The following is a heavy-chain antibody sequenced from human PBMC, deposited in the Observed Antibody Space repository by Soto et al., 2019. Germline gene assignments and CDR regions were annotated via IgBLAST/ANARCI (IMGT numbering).Heavy chain of an antibody. Sequence: EVQLVESGGGLVQPGGSLRLSCAASGFTVSSNYMSWVRQAPGKGLEWVSVIYSGGSTYYADSVKGRFTISRDNSKNTLYLQMNSLRAEDTAVYYCARDYQEVVDYYYSYYMDVWGKGTTVTVSS. CDR3: ARDYQEVVDYYYSYYMDV. J-gene: IGHJ6*03. V-gene: IGHV3-66*01. D-gene: IGHD2-15*01. CDR1: GFTVSSNY. CDR2: IYSGGST.